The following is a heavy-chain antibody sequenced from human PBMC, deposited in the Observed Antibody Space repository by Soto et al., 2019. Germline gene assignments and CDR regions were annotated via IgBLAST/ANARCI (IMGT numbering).Heavy chain of an antibody. CDR1: GYTFTSYY. V-gene: IGHV1-46*01. CDR3: ARDEVDYYGSGSYSPWFDP. D-gene: IGHD3-10*01. CDR2: INPSGGST. J-gene: IGHJ5*02. Sequence: GAAVKVSCKASGYTFTSYYMHWVRQAPGQGLEWMGIINPSGGSTSYAQKFQGRVTMTRDTSTSTVYMELSSLRSEDTAVYYCARDEVDYYGSGSYSPWFDPWGQGTLVTVSS.